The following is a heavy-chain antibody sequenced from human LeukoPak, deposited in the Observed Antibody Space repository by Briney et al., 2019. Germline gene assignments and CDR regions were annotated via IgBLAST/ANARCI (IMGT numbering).Heavy chain of an antibody. Sequence: PGGSLRLSCAASGFTFSSYAVSWVRQAPGEGLEWVSAISGSGGDTYSADSVKGRFTISRDNSKNTLYLQMNSLRAEDTAVYHCAKDLGSGWSRNWFDPWGQGTLVTVSS. V-gene: IGHV3-23*01. CDR2: ISGSGGDT. J-gene: IGHJ5*02. CDR3: AKDLGSGWSRNWFDP. CDR1: GFTFSSYA. D-gene: IGHD6-19*01.